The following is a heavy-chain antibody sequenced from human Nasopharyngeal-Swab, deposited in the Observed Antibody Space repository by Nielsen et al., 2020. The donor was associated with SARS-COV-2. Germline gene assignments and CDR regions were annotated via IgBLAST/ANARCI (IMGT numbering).Heavy chain of an antibody. J-gene: IGHJ6*02. CDR2: INHSGST. CDR1: GGSISSYY. CDR3: ASKRLLPPLYYYYGMDV. V-gene: IGHV4-34*01. D-gene: IGHD3-22*01. Sequence: SETLSLTCTVSGGSISSYYWSWIRQPPGKGLEWIGEINHSGSTNYNPSLKSRVTISVDTSKNQFSLKLSSVTAADTAVYYCASKRLLPPLYYYYGMDVWGQGTTVTVSS.